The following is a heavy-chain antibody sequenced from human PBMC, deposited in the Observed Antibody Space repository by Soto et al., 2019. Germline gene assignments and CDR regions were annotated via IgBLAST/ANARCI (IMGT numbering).Heavy chain of an antibody. Sequence: EVQLVESGGGLIQPGGSLRLSCAVSGFTVSNNYMSWVRQAPGKGLEGVSVIYSGGYTAYGDSVKGRFTISRDNSKNTLILQRKTPKPAPTAFFSWGTPPGGGGYWGQGTLVTVSS. D-gene: IGHD3-10*01. CDR3: GTPPGGGGY. V-gene: IGHV3-53*01. CDR1: GFTVSNNY. J-gene: IGHJ4*02. CDR2: IYSGGYT.